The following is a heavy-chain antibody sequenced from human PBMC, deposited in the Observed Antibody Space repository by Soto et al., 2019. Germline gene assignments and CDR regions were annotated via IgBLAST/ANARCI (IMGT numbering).Heavy chain of an antibody. D-gene: IGHD3-16*01. CDR3: ARDLVGGIDS. CDR2: IWHDGSNK. Sequence: QEQVVESGGCVVQPGRSLRLSCAVSKFTFSSYGMHWVRQAPGKGLEWVAVIWHDGSNKYYADSVKGRFTISRDNSKNTLYLQMNSLKVEDTAVYYCARDLVGGIDSWGQGILVTVSS. CDR1: KFTFSSYG. J-gene: IGHJ5*01. V-gene: IGHV3-33*01.